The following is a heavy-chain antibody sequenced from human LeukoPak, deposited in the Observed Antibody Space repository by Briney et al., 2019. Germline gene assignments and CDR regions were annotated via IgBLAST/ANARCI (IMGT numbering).Heavy chain of an antibody. D-gene: IGHD3-22*01. CDR2: ISSSGSTV. J-gene: IGHJ4*02. V-gene: IGHV3-48*03. CDR3: AVISVYYDSSGYYYPLNY. CDR1: GFTFSSYE. Sequence: GGSLRLSCAASGFTFSSYEMNWVRQAPGKGLEWVSYISSSGSTVYYADSVKGRFTISRDNAKNSLYLQMNSLRAEDTAVYYCAVISVYYDSSGYYYPLNYWDQGTLVTVSS.